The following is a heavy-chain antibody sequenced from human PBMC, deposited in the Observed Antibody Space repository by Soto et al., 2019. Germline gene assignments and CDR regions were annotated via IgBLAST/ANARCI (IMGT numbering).Heavy chain of an antibody. CDR1: GFTFSSYG. CDR2: ISYDGSNK. CDR3: AKESYYDSSGYYYDYYGMDV. D-gene: IGHD3-22*01. Sequence: GGSLRLSCAASGFTFSSYGMHWVRQAPGKGLEWVAVISYDGSNKYYADSVKGRFTISRDNSKNTLYLQMNSLRAEDTAVYYCAKESYYDSSGYYYDYYGMDVWGQGTTVTVSS. V-gene: IGHV3-30*18. J-gene: IGHJ6*02.